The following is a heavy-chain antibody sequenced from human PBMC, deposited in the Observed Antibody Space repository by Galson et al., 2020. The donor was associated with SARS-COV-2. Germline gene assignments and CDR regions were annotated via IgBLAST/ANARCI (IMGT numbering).Heavy chain of an antibody. V-gene: IGHV3-73*01. CDR3: TSLRGAGFGWFDP. J-gene: IGHJ5*02. CDR1: GFTFSGSA. Sequence: GGSLRLSCAASGFTFSGSAMHWVRQASGKGLEWVGRIRTKANSYATAYGASVKGRFTISRDDSESTAYLQMNSLKTEDTAVYYCTSLRGAGFGWFDPWGQGTLVTVSS. D-gene: IGHD1-26*01. CDR2: IRTKANSYAT.